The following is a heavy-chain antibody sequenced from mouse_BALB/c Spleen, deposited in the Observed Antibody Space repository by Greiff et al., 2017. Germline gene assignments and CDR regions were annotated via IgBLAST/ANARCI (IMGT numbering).Heavy chain of an antibody. J-gene: IGHJ2*01. CDR3: TRRYYRYDYFDY. CDR2: INPSNGGT. CDR1: GYTFTSYY. Sequence: QVQLQQSGAELVKPGASVKLSCKASGYTFTSYYMYWVKQRPGQGLEWIGEINPSNGGTNFNEKFKSKATLTVDKSSSTAYMQLSSLTSEDSAVYYCTRRYYRYDYFDYWGQGTTLTVSS. V-gene: IGHV1S81*02. D-gene: IGHD2-14*01.